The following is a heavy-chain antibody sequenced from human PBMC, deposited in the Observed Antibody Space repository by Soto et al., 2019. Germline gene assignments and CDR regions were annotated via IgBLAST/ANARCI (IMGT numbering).Heavy chain of an antibody. Sequence: ASVKVSCKASGYTFTSYAMHWVRQAPGQGLEWMGRIIPILGIANYAQKFQGRVTITADKSTSTAYMELSSLRSEDTAVYYCARDLIGGPGPFDPWGQGTLVTVSS. V-gene: IGHV1-69*04. CDR1: GYTFTSYA. D-gene: IGHD7-27*01. CDR2: IIPILGIA. J-gene: IGHJ5*02. CDR3: ARDLIGGPGPFDP.